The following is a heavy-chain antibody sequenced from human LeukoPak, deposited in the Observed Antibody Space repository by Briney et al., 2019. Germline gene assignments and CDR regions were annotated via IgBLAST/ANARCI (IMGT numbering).Heavy chain of an antibody. CDR2: ISAYNANT. CDR3: ARDPPPPELDGSGGYDDAFDI. D-gene: IGHD3-10*01. J-gene: IGHJ3*02. Sequence: GASVKVSCKASGYTFTSYGISWVRQAPGQGLEWMGWISAYNANTNYAQKLQGRVTMTTDTSTSTAYMELRSLRSDDTAVYYCARDPPPPELDGSGGYDDAFDIWGQGTMVTVSS. CDR1: GYTFTSYG. V-gene: IGHV1-18*01.